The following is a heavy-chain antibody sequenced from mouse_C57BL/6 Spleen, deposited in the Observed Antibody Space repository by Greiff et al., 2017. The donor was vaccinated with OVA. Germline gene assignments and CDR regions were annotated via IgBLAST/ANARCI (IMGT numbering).Heavy chain of an antibody. CDR2: IYPRSGNT. Sequence: VQLQQSGAELARPGASVKLSCKASGYTFTSYGISWVKQRTGQGLEWIGEIYPRSGNTYYNEKVKGKATLTADKSTSTAYMELRSLTSEDSAVYFCARERDGSYAMDYWGQGTSVTVSS. CDR1: GYTFTSYG. V-gene: IGHV1-81*01. J-gene: IGHJ4*01. CDR3: ARERDGSYAMDY. D-gene: IGHD3-3*01.